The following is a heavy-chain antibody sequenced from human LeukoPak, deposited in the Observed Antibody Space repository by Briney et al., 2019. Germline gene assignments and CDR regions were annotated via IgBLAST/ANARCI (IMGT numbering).Heavy chain of an antibody. CDR2: ISGSGGST. CDR1: GVTFSSYA. CDR3: AKDPGPTYYDFWSGYIDY. D-gene: IGHD3-3*01. V-gene: IGHV3-23*01. Sequence: GGSLRLSRAASGVTFSSYAVSWLRQAPGKGLEWVSAISGSGGSTYYADSVKGRFTISRDNSTNTLYLQMNSLRAEDTAAYYCAKDPGPTYYDFWSGYIDYWGQGTLVTVSS. J-gene: IGHJ4*02.